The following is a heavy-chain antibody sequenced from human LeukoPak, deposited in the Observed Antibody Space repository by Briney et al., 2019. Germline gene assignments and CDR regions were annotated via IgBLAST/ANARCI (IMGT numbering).Heavy chain of an antibody. Sequence: GRSLSLSCAASGFSFSSYGMHWVRQAPGKGLEWVAVISYDGSNKYYADSVKGRFTISRDNSKNTLYLQMSSLRPEDTAVYYCARDSVGANNWFDPWGQGTLVTVSS. D-gene: IGHD1-26*01. CDR2: ISYDGSNK. J-gene: IGHJ5*02. V-gene: IGHV3-30*03. CDR1: GFSFSSYG. CDR3: ARDSVGANNWFDP.